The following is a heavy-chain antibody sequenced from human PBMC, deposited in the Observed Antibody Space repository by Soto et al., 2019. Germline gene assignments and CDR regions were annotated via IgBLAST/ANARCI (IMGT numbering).Heavy chain of an antibody. CDR2: IYYSGST. CDR3: ASHYGSGSYYYYYYYGMDV. V-gene: IGHV4-39*01. J-gene: IGHJ6*02. D-gene: IGHD3-10*01. CDR1: GGSISSSSYY. Sequence: SETLSLTCTVSGGSISSSSYYWGWIRQPPGKGLEWIGSIYYSGSTYYNPSLKSRVTISVDTSKNQFSLKLSSVTAADTAVYYCASHYGSGSYYYYYYYGMDVRGQGTTVTVSS.